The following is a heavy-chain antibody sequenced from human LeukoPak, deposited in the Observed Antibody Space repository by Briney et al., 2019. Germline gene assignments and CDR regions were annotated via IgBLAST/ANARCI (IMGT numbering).Heavy chain of an antibody. J-gene: IGHJ3*02. D-gene: IGHD3-10*01. Sequence: KTGGSLRLSCAASGFTFSSYAMNWVRQAPGKGLEWVSSISSSSSYIYYADSVKGRFTISRDNAKNSLYLQMNSLRAEDTAVYYCARDGGPTILWFGEATNGAFDIWGQGTMVTVSS. CDR1: GFTFSSYA. CDR3: ARDGGPTILWFGEATNGAFDI. V-gene: IGHV3-21*01. CDR2: ISSSSSYI.